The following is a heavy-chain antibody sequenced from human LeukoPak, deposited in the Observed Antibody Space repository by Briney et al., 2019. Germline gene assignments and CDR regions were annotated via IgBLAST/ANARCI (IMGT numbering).Heavy chain of an antibody. V-gene: IGHV4-39*01. CDR1: GGSISSSSYY. J-gene: IGHJ4*02. Sequence: SETLSLTCTVSGGSISSSSYYWGWIRQPPGKGLEWIVSIYYSGSTYYNPSLNSRVIISVDTSKNHFSLKLNSVTAADTAVYYSARHRHSDILTGYYRPTFFDYWGQGSLVTVSS. CDR3: ARHRHSDILTGYYRPTFFDY. CDR2: IYYSGST. D-gene: IGHD3-9*01.